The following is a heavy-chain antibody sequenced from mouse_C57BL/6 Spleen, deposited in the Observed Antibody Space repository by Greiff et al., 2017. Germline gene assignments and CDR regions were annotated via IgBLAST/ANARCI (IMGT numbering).Heavy chain of an antibody. CDR3: AIGGLTGYAMDY. CDR1: GYTFTDYY. J-gene: IGHJ4*01. D-gene: IGHD4-1*01. Sequence: QVTLKVSGAELVRPGASVKLSCKASGYTFTDYYINWVKQRPGQGLEWIARIYPGSGNTYYNEKFKGKATLTAEKSSSTAYMQLSSLTSEDSAVYFCAIGGLTGYAMDYWGQGTSVTVSS. V-gene: IGHV1-76*01. CDR2: IYPGSGNT.